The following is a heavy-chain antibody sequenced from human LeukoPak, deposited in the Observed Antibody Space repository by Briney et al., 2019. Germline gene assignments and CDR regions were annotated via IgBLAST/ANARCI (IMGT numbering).Heavy chain of an antibody. Sequence: GSSVKVSCKASGCTFSSYAISWVRQARGHALEWLGWIIPIFDRANYDQKYQGTLTITADESTSTAYMELSSLRSEVTAVYYCARESITRVRGVISRNWFDPWGQGTRVTVSS. CDR2: IIPIFDRA. CDR1: GCTFSSYA. J-gene: IGHJ5*02. V-gene: IGHV1-69*01. D-gene: IGHD3-10*01. CDR3: ARESITRVRGVISRNWFDP.